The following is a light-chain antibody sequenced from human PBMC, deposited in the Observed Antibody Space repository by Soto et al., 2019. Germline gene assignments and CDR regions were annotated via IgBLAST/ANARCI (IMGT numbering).Light chain of an antibody. Sequence: QSALTQPASVSGSPGQAITISCTGTSSDVGSYNYVCRYQQHPGKAPKLMIYEVSNRPSGFSNRFSGSKSGNTASLTISGLQAEDEADYYCSSYTTSDTWVFGGGTQLTVL. CDR2: EVS. CDR1: SSDVGSYNY. V-gene: IGLV2-14*01. J-gene: IGLJ3*02. CDR3: SSYTTSDTWV.